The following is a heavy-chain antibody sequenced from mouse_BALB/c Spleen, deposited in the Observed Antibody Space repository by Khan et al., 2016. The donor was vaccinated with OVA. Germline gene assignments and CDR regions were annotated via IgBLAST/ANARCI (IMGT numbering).Heavy chain of an antibody. J-gene: IGHJ4*01. CDR1: GYIFTSYW. CDR3: TRGGDDNHSMDY. V-gene: IGHV1S132*01. Sequence: QVQLQQSGAELMRPGASVKLSCKTSGYIFTSYWIHWVTQRSGQGLEWIARIYPGTGSTYYNEKFKGKATLTADKSSSTAYMQLSSLKSEVSAVYCCTRGGDDNHSMDYWGQGTSVTVSS. CDR2: IYPGTGST. D-gene: IGHD1-3*01.